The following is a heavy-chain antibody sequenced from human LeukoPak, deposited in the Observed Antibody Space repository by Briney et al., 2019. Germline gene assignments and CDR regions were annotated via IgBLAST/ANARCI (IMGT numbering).Heavy chain of an antibody. CDR2: IIPIFGTA. CDR1: GGTFSSYA. J-gene: IGHJ5*02. D-gene: IGHD3-22*01. Sequence: ASVKVSCKASGGTFSSYAISWVRQAPGQGLERMGGIIPIFGTANYAQKFQGRVTITTDESTSTAYMELSSLRSEDTAVYYCARGLIHYYDSSGFDPWGQGTLVTVSS. CDR3: ARGLIHYYDSSGFDP. V-gene: IGHV1-69*05.